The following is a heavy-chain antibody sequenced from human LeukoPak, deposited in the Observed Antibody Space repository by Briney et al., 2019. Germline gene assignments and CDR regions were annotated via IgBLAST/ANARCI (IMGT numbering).Heavy chain of an antibody. CDR1: GFIFSSYA. CDR2: ISYDGSNK. V-gene: IGHV3-30*01. J-gene: IGHJ4*02. Sequence: GGSLRLSCAASGFIFSSYAMHWVRQAPGKGLEWVAVISYDGSNKYYADSVKGRFTISRDNSKNALYLQMNSLRAEDTAVYYCARSDSWLYYFDYWGQGTLVTVSS. CDR3: ARSDSWLYYFDY. D-gene: IGHD5-12*01.